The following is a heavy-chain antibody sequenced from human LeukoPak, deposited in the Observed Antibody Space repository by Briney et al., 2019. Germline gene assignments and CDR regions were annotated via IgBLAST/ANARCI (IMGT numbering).Heavy chain of an antibody. CDR2: IYYSGST. CDR1: GGSISSSSYY. CDR3: ASNNHRDGYSYGDYYFDY. J-gene: IGHJ4*02. D-gene: IGHD5-18*01. V-gene: IGHV4-39*01. Sequence: SETLSLTCTVSGGSISSSSYYWGWIRQPPGKGLEWIGSIYYSGSTYYNPSLKSRVTISVDTSKNQFSLKLSSVTAADTAVYYCASNNHRDGYSYGDYYFDYWGQGTLVTVSS.